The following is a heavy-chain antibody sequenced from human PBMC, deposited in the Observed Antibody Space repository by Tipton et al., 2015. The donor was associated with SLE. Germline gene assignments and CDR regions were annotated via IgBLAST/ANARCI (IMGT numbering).Heavy chain of an antibody. J-gene: IGHJ6*03. CDR2: IWHSGTA. CDR1: DFSITTTYY. D-gene: IGHD5-18*01. CDR3: AREATAIEVRYYYHYYMDV. Sequence: TLSLTCAVSDFSITTTYYWGWIRQTPGKGLEWIGSIWHSGTAHYNPSLGSRVSISVDTSQNHFSLRLASVTAEDTAVYYCAREATAIEVRYYYHYYMDVWGKGTTVTISS. V-gene: IGHV4-38-2*02.